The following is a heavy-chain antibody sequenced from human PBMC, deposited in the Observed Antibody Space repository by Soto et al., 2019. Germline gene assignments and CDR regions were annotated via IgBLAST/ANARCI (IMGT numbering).Heavy chain of an antibody. CDR3: ARIMVRGVRDY. J-gene: IGHJ4*02. D-gene: IGHD3-10*01. CDR2: INHSGST. Sequence: SETLSLTCAVSGGSFSGDYWSWIRQPPGKGLEWIGEINHSGSTNYNPSLKSRVTISVDTSKNQFSLKLSSVTAADTAVYYCARIMVRGVRDYWGQGTLVTVS. CDR1: GGSFSGDY. V-gene: IGHV4-34*01.